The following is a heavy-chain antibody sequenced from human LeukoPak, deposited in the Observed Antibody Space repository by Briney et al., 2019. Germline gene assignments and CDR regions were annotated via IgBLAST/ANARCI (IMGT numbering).Heavy chain of an antibody. V-gene: IGHV3-33*01. Sequence: GRSLRLSCAASGFTFSSYGMHWVRQAPGKGLEWVAVIWYDGSNKYYADSVKGRFTISRDNFKNTLYLQMNSLRAEDTAVYYCARTHDYSNYVPDYWGQGTLVTVSS. J-gene: IGHJ4*02. CDR2: IWYDGSNK. CDR1: GFTFSSYG. D-gene: IGHD4-11*01. CDR3: ARTHDYSNYVPDY.